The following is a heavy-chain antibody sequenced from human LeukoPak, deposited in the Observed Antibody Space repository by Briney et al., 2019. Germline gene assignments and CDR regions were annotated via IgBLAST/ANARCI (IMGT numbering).Heavy chain of an antibody. V-gene: IGHV1-2*02. Sequence: ASVKVSCKASGYTFTGYYMHWVRQPPGQGLEWMGWINPNSGGTNYAQKFQGRVTMTRDTSISTAYMELSRLRSDDTAVYYCARDSSWIQLWSDWGQGTLVTVSS. CDR2: INPNSGGT. D-gene: IGHD5-18*01. CDR1: GYTFTGYY. J-gene: IGHJ4*02. CDR3: ARDSSWIQLWSD.